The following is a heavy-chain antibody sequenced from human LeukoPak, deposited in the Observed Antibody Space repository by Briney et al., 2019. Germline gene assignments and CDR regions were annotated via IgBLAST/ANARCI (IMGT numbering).Heavy chain of an antibody. Sequence: SETLSLTCNVSGYSISSGYYWGWLRQPPGKGLEWIGRIYHSGSTYYNASLKSRVTISVDTSKNQISLKLISATAADTAVYYCARGPTGYSSSSLYFDYWGQGTLVTVSS. J-gene: IGHJ4*02. CDR1: GYSISSGYY. CDR2: IYHSGST. CDR3: ARGPTGYSSSSLYFDY. V-gene: IGHV4-38-2*02. D-gene: IGHD6-6*01.